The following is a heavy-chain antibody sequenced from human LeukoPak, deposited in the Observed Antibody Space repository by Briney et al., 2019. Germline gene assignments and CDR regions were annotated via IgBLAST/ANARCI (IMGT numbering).Heavy chain of an antibody. CDR1: GYTFTSYD. V-gene: IGHV1-8*01. CDR2: MNPNSGNT. D-gene: IGHD3-3*01. CDR3: ARGSGYDFWSGYYIKDNWFDP. J-gene: IGHJ5*02. Sequence: ASVKVSCKASGYTFTSYDINWVRQATGQGLEWMGWMNPNSGNTGYAQKFQGRVTMTRNTSISTAYMELSSLRSEDTAVCYCARGSGYDFWSGYYIKDNWFDPWGQGTLVTVSS.